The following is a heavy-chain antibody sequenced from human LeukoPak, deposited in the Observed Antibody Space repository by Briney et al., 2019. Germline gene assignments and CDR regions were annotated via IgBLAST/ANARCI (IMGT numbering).Heavy chain of an antibody. CDR3: ARGDIVVLPAGIPHTWFDP. D-gene: IGHD2-2*02. CDR1: GYSFTCYY. J-gene: IGHJ5*02. V-gene: IGHV1-2*02. CDR2: INPNSGGT. Sequence: ASVKVSCKASGYSFTCYYVHWVRQAPGQGLEWMGWINPNSGGTNYAQKFQGRVTMTRDTSISTAYMELSRLRSDDTAVYYCARGDIVVLPAGIPHTWFDPWGQGTLVTVSS.